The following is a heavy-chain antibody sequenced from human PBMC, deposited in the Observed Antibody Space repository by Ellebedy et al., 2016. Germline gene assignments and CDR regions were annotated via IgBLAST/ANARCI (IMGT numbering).Heavy chain of an antibody. CDR1: GFTFSSYS. Sequence: GESLKISXAASGFTFSSYSMNWVRQAPGKGLEWVANIKQDGSEKYYVDSVKGRFTISRDNAKNSLYLQMNSLRAEDTAVYYCAREWSRFREFDYWGQGTLVTVSS. CDR2: IKQDGSEK. J-gene: IGHJ4*02. D-gene: IGHD3-3*01. CDR3: AREWSRFREFDY. V-gene: IGHV3-7*01.